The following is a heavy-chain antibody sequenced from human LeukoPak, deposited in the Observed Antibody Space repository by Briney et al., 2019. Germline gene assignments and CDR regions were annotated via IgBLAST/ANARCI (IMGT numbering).Heavy chain of an antibody. V-gene: IGHV3-23*01. Sequence: GGSLRLSCEASGFTVSSDYMSWVRQAPGKGLEWVSGINSNGDEIYYADSVRGRFTISRDNSNNALYLQMDSLRAEDTAVYYCANWIGSSSRDYWGQGTLVTVSS. CDR1: GFTVSSDY. J-gene: IGHJ4*02. CDR2: INSNGDEI. CDR3: ANWIGSSSRDY. D-gene: IGHD6-6*01.